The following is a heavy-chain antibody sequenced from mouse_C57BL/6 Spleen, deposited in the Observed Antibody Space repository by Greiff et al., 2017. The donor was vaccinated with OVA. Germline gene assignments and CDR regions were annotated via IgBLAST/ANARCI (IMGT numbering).Heavy chain of an antibody. V-gene: IGHV8-12*01. Sequence: QVTLKESGPGILQSSQTLSLPCSFSGFSLSTSGMGVSWIRQPSGKGLEWLAHIYWDDDKRYNPSLKSRLTISKDTSRNQVFLKITGVDTADTATYYCARRRVNPPYYAMDYWGQGASVTVSS. J-gene: IGHJ4*01. CDR1: GFSLSTSGMG. CDR2: IYWDDDK. CDR3: ARRRVNPPYYAMDY.